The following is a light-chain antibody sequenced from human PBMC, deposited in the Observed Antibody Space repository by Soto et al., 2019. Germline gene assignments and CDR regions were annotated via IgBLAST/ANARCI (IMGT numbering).Light chain of an antibody. V-gene: IGLV6-57*02. J-gene: IGLJ2*01. CDR2: EDN. CDR1: SGSIASNY. CDR3: QSYDSSNVV. Sequence: NFMLTQPHSVSESPGKTVTISCTGSSGSIASNYVQWYQQRPGSAPTTVIYEDNQRPSGVPDRFSGSIDSSSNSASLTISGLKTEDEADYYCQSYDSSNVVFGGGTKRTFL.